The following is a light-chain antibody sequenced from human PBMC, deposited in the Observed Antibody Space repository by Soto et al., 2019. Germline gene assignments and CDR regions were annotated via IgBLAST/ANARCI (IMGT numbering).Light chain of an antibody. CDR2: KAS. CDR3: QQYDSYST. CDR1: QSISNW. Sequence: DIQMTQSPSTLSASVGDRVTITCRASQSISNWLAWYQQGPGKAPKLLIYKASSLESGVPSRFSGSGSGTEFTLTISSLQPDAFATYYCQQYDSYSTFGQGTKVEIK. J-gene: IGKJ1*01. V-gene: IGKV1-5*03.